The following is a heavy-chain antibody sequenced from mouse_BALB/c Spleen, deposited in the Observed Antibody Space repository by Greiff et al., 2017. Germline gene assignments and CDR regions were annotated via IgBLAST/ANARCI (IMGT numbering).Heavy chain of an antibody. D-gene: IGHD1-3*01. Sequence: DLVKPGASVKLSCKASGYTFTSYWINWIKQRPGQGLEWIGRIAPGSGSTYYNEMFKGKATLTVDTSSSTAYIQLSSLSSEDSAVYFCARGEWMDYWGQGTTLTVSS. V-gene: IGHV1S41*01. J-gene: IGHJ2*01. CDR3: ARGEWMDY. CDR2: IAPGSGST. CDR1: GYTFTSYW.